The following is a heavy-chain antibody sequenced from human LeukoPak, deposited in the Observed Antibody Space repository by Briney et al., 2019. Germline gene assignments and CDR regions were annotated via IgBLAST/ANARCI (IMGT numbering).Heavy chain of an antibody. Sequence: GGSLRLSCAASGFTFSSYGMHWVRQAPGKGLEWVAVIWYDGSNKYYADSVKGRFTISRDNSKNTLYLQMNSLRAEDTAVYYCAKETPDYYFDYWGQGTLVTVSS. CDR1: GFTFSSYG. V-gene: IGHV3-30*02. CDR3: AKETPDYYFDY. D-gene: IGHD3-10*01. J-gene: IGHJ4*02. CDR2: IWYDGSNK.